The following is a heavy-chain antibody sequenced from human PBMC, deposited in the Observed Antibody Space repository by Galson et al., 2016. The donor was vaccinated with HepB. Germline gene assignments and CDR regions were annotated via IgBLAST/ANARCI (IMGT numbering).Heavy chain of an antibody. Sequence: SVKVSCKASGGTFNSYALSWVRQAPGQGLEWMGEIIPIFGAANYAQWFQGRVTITADESTSTAYMELSSLRSEDTAAYYCGKVEDGDNRHYYSGMDVWDQGPRVT. CDR1: GGTFNSYA. D-gene: IGHD5-24*01. J-gene: IGHJ6*02. CDR2: IIPIFGAA. V-gene: IGHV1-69*13. CDR3: GKVEDGDNRHYYSGMDV.